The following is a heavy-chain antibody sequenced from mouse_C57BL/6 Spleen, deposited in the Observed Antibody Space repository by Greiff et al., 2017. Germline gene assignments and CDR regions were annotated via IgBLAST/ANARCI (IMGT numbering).Heavy chain of an antibody. D-gene: IGHD1-1*01. J-gene: IGHJ3*01. Sequence: QVQLQQSGAELMKPGASVKLSCKATGYTFTGYWIAWVKQRPGHGLEWIGEILPGSGSTNYNEKFKGKATFTADTSSNTAYMQLSSLPTEDSAIYYCAVYGSSYPSWFAYWGQGTLVTVSA. CDR3: AVYGSSYPSWFAY. CDR1: GYTFTGYW. CDR2: ILPGSGST. V-gene: IGHV1-9*01.